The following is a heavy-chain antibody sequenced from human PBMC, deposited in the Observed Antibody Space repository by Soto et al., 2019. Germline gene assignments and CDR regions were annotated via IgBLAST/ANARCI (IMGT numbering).Heavy chain of an antibody. J-gene: IGHJ4*02. D-gene: IGHD5-18*01. CDR2: IIPIFGTA. V-gene: IGHV1-69*06. Sequence: SVKVSCKASGGTFSSYAISWVRQAPGQGLEWMGGIIPIFGTANYAQKFQGRVTITADKSTSTAYMELSSLRSEDTAVYYCARDVDTAMAHDYWGQGTLVTVSS. CDR1: GGTFSSYA. CDR3: ARDVDTAMAHDY.